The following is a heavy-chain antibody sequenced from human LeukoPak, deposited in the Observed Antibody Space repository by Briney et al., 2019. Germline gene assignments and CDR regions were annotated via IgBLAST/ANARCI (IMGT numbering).Heavy chain of an antibody. V-gene: IGHV1-8*01. Sequence: ASVKVSCKASGYTFTSYDINWVRQATGQGLEWMGWMNPHSDNTVYAQKFQDRVAMTRNTSISTAYVELSSLRSEDTAVYYCATKTKADYDFWSGPPGYYYMDVWGKGTTVTVSS. D-gene: IGHD3-3*01. CDR3: ATKTKADYDFWSGPPGYYYMDV. CDR2: MNPHSDNT. J-gene: IGHJ6*03. CDR1: GYTFTSYD.